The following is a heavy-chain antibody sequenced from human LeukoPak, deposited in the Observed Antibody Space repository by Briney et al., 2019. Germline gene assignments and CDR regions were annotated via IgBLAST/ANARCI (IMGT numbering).Heavy chain of an antibody. D-gene: IGHD5-18*01. Sequence: PGGSLRLSCAASGFTFSDYNMRWIRQAPGKGLEWVSSISRSGSTKYYADSVKGRFTISRDNSKNTLYLQMGSLRAEDMAVYYCARASDSYGLSYYYYYMDVWGKGTTVTVSS. V-gene: IGHV3-11*04. CDR3: ARASDSYGLSYYYYYMDV. CDR2: ISRSGSTK. CDR1: GFTFSDYN. J-gene: IGHJ6*03.